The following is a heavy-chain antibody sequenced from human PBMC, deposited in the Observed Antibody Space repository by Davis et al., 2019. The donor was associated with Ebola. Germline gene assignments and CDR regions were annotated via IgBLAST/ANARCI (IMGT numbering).Heavy chain of an antibody. J-gene: IGHJ6*02. Sequence: GESLKISCAASGFTFSRYGLHWVRQAPGKGLEWVAVISYDGSNKYYADSVKGRFTISRDNSKNTLYLQMNSLRAEDTAVYYCAKGDTAMVIGWGYMDVWGQGTTVTVSS. V-gene: IGHV3-30*18. CDR3: AKGDTAMVIGWGYMDV. CDR2: ISYDGSNK. CDR1: GFTFSRYG. D-gene: IGHD5-18*01.